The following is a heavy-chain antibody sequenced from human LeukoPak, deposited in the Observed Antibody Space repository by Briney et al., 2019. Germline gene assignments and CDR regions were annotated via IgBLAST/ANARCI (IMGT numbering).Heavy chain of an antibody. J-gene: IGHJ4*02. CDR3: ARDLGSGGSCADY. Sequence: ASVKVSCKASGYTFTGYYMHWVRQAPGQGLEWMGWINPNSGGTNYAQKFQGRVTMTRDTSISTAYMELSRLRSDDTAVYYCARDLGSGGSCADYWGQGTLVTVSS. D-gene: IGHD2-15*01. CDR1: GYTFTGYY. V-gene: IGHV1-2*02. CDR2: INPNSGGT.